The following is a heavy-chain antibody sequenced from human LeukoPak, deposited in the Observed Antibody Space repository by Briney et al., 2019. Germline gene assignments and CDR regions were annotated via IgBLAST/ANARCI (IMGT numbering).Heavy chain of an antibody. J-gene: IGHJ4*02. D-gene: IGHD3-22*01. Sequence: SETLSLTCAVYGGSLSGYYWSWIRQPPGKGLEWIGEINYSGSTNYNPSLKSRVTISVDTSKNQFSLKLSSVTAADTAVYYCARVPVVVIRYYFDYWGQGTLVTVSS. V-gene: IGHV4-34*01. CDR2: INYSGST. CDR1: GGSLSGYY. CDR3: ARVPVVVIRYYFDY.